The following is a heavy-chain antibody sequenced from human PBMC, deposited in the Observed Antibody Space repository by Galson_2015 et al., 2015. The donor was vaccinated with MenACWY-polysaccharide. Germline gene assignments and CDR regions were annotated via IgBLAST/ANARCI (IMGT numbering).Heavy chain of an antibody. J-gene: IGHJ3*02. D-gene: IGHD2-2*01. CDR3: ARDGVGLVVPAAIDAFDI. Sequence: SLRLSCAASGFTFSSYDMNWVRQAPGKGLEWVPYISSSGSTIYYADSVKGRFTISRDNAKNSLYLQMNSLRAEDTAVYYCARDGVGLVVPAAIDAFDIWGQGTMVTVSS. V-gene: IGHV3-48*03. CDR2: ISSSGSTI. CDR1: GFTFSSYD.